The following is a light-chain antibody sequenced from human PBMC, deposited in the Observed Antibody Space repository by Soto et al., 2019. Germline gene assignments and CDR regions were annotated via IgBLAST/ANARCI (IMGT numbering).Light chain of an antibody. V-gene: IGKV1-5*01. CDR2: DAS. CDR3: QQYNSYSWT. Sequence: DIQMTQSPYTLSASVGDRVTITCRASQSISSWLAWYQQKPGKPPKLLIYDASSLERGVPSRFSGSGSGTEFTLTISSLQPDDFATYYCQQYNSYSWTFGQGTKVDIK. CDR1: QSISSW. J-gene: IGKJ1*01.